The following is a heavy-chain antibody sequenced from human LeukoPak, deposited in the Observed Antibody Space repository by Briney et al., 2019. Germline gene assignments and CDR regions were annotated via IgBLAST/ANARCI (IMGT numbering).Heavy chain of an antibody. J-gene: IGHJ4*02. V-gene: IGHV3-21*01. CDR3: ARGKTENEYSSDFDY. CDR1: GFTFSSYS. D-gene: IGHD6-19*01. Sequence: GGSLRLSCAASGFTFSSYSMNWVRQAPGKGLEWVSSISSSSSYIYYADSVKGRFTISRDNAKNSLYLQMNSLRAEDTAVYYCARGKTENEYSSDFDYWGQGTLVTVSS. CDR2: ISSSSSYI.